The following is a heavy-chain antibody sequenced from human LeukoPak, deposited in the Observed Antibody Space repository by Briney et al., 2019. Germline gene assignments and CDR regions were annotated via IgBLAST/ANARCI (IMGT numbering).Heavy chain of an antibody. Sequence: GGSLRLSCTASGFTFAEFGLSWVRQAPGKGLEWVAFSRRTAHGGTQDYAASVKGRFTISRDDSKNTLYLQMNSLKTEDTAVYYCTTENSGGDQQLLWFGEAYDYWGQGTLVTVSS. J-gene: IGHJ4*02. V-gene: IGHV3-49*04. CDR3: TTENSGGDQQLLWFGEAYDY. CDR1: GFTFAEFG. CDR2: SRRTAHGGTQ. D-gene: IGHD3-10*01.